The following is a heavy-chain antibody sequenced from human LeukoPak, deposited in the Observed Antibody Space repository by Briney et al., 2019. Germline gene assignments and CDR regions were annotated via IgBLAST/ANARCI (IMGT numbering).Heavy chain of an antibody. V-gene: IGHV3-30*04. CDR3: AKDRRAGSYDY. J-gene: IGHJ4*02. CDR1: GFTFSSYA. CDR2: ISYDGSNK. D-gene: IGHD3-10*01. Sequence: GGSLRLSCAASGFTFSSYAMHWVRQAPGKGLEWVAVISYDGSNKYYADSVKGRFTISRDNSKNTLYLQMNSLRAEDTAVYYCAKDRRAGSYDYWGQGTLVTVSS.